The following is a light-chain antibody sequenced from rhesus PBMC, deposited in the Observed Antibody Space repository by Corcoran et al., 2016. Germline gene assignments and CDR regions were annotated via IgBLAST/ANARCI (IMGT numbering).Light chain of an antibody. CDR2: YAS. J-gene: IGKJ3*01. V-gene: IGKV1-37*01. Sequence: DIQMTQSPSSLSASVGDTVTITCRASQGISSYLAWYQQKPGKAPKPLIYYASNLESVVPSRVSGSGSGTEFTLTVSSLQPEDFATYYCQQYSSAPFTFGPGTKLDIQ. CDR1: QGISSY. CDR3: QQYSSAPFT.